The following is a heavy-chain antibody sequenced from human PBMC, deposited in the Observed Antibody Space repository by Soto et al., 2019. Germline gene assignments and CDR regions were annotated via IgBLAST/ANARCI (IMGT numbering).Heavy chain of an antibody. V-gene: IGHV3-11*06. CDR3: ARATGYYHTSGSDS. CDR1: GFTFSDYY. Sequence: LRLSCAASGFTFSDYYMSWIRQAPGKGLEWISYISSNSNYKNHADSVRGRFSISRDNAKNSLYLQMHSLRAEDTAVYYCARATGYYHTSGSDSWGQGTLVTVSS. J-gene: IGHJ4*02. D-gene: IGHD3-22*01. CDR2: ISSNSNYK.